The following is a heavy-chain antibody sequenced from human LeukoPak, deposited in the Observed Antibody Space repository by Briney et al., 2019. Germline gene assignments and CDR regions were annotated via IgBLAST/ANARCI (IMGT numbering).Heavy chain of an antibody. J-gene: IGHJ4*02. V-gene: IGHV3-48*04. CDR3: ARIYSVAPKDY. Sequence: PGGSLRLSCAASGFTFSSYSMNWVRQAPGKGLECISYISSSSSTIYYADSVKGRFTVSRDNAKNSLYLQMNSLRAEDTAVYYCARIYSVAPKDYWGQGTLVTVS. D-gene: IGHD4-23*01. CDR1: GFTFSSYS. CDR2: ISSSSSTI.